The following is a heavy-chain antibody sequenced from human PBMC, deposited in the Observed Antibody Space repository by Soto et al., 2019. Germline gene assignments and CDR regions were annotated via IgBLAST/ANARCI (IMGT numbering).Heavy chain of an antibody. Sequence: SGPTLVNPTETLTLTCTVSGFSLNDARVGVSWIRQPPRRALEWLAHIFSNDEKSYSTSLYNRLTISKDTSKSQVVLTMTNMGPVDTATYFCARIQDYVWGSYPYDVWGQGSLVTVSS. J-gene: IGHJ4*02. CDR1: GFSLNDARVG. CDR3: ARIQDYVWGSYPYDV. D-gene: IGHD3-16*02. CDR2: IFSNDEK. V-gene: IGHV2-26*01.